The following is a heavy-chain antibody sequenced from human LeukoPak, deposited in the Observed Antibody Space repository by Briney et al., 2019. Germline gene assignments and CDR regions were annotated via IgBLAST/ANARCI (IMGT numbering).Heavy chain of an antibody. CDR3: AKHGPGSYDY. J-gene: IGHJ4*02. CDR2: ISGDAVTS. D-gene: IGHD3-10*01. V-gene: IGHV3-23*01. Sequence: GGSLRLSCAASGFTFKNYAMNWVRQSPGQGLEWVSTISGDAVTSWYADSVKGRFTVSRDNSKNIVFLQMNNLRAEDTAVYSCAKHGPGSYDYWGQGTLVTVSS. CDR1: GFTFKNYA.